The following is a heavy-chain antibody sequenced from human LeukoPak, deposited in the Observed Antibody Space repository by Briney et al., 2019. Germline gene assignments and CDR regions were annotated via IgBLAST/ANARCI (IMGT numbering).Heavy chain of an antibody. CDR3: ARVGPYSSSWYWAFDY. CDR2: ISAYNGNT. Sequence: ASVKVSCKASGYTFTSYGISWVRQAPGQGLEWMGWISAYNGNTNYAQKLQGRVTMTTDTSTSTAYMELRSLRSDDTAVYYCARVGPYSSSWYWAFDYWGQGTLVTVSS. V-gene: IGHV1-18*01. J-gene: IGHJ4*02. D-gene: IGHD6-13*01. CDR1: GYTFTSYG.